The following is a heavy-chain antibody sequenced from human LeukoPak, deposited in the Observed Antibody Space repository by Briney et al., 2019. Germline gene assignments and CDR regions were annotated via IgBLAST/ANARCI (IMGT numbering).Heavy chain of an antibody. CDR2: IYYSGST. CDR1: GGSISSGDYY. CDR3: ARDRYDFWSGYYPNYFDY. Sequence: SETLSLTCTVSGGSISSGDYYWSWIRQPPGKGLEWIGYIYYSGSTYYNPSLKSRVTISVDTSKNQFSLKLSSVTAADTAVYYCARDRYDFWSGYYPNYFDYWGQGTLVTVSS. D-gene: IGHD3-3*01. V-gene: IGHV4-30-4*08. J-gene: IGHJ4*02.